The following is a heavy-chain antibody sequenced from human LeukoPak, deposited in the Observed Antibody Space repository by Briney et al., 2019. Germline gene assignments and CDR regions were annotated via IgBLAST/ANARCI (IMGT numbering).Heavy chain of an antibody. CDR1: GGSISNYY. Sequence: SETLSLTCTVSGGSISNYYWTWIRQPPGKGLERIGYIYYSGSTNYNPSLKSRVTISLDTSKNQFSLRLTSVTAADTAVYYCARGLRGGYDAFDIWGQGTMVTVSS. CDR3: ARGLRGGYDAFDI. J-gene: IGHJ3*02. CDR2: IYYSGST. V-gene: IGHV4-59*01. D-gene: IGHD3-10*01.